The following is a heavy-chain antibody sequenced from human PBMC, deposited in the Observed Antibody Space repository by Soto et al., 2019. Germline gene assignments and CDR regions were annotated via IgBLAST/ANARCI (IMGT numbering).Heavy chain of an antibody. V-gene: IGHV4-31*03. Sequence: ASQTLSLTCTVSGGSISRSGYFWSLIRQHPGKGLEWIGYIYDSGSTYYNPSLKSRVSLSVDTSKNQFSLNLTSVTAADTDMYYCARSSRSYFDYWGQGTLVTVSS. J-gene: IGHJ4*02. CDR2: IYDSGST. CDR1: GGSISRSGYF. CDR3: ARSSRSYFDY.